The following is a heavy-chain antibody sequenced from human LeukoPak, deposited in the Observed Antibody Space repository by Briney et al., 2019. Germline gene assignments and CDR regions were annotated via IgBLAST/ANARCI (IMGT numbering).Heavy chain of an antibody. Sequence: GGSLRLSCVASGFTFSSSAMHWVRQAPGKGLEYVSAISGDGGSTYFANSVKGRFTISRDNSKNTVYLQMGSLRVEDLAVYYCARGPSKGSCCYHLDYWGQGTLVTVSS. CDR3: ARGPSKGSCCYHLDY. CDR1: GFTFSSSA. CDR2: ISGDGGST. V-gene: IGHV3-64*01. J-gene: IGHJ4*02. D-gene: IGHD2-2*01.